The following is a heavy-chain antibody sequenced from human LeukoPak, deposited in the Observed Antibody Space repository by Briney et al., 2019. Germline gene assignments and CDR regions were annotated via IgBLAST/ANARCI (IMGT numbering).Heavy chain of an antibody. V-gene: IGHV4-30-2*01. D-gene: IGHD6-19*01. CDR2: IYHSGST. CDR3: ASGSGWYLVFDY. Sequence: SETLSLTCAVSGGSISSGGYSWSRIRQPPGKGLEWIGYIYHSGSTYYNPSLKSRVTISVDRSKNQSSLKLSSVTAADTAVYYCASGSGWYLVFDYWGQGTLVTVSS. CDR1: GGSISSGGYS. J-gene: IGHJ4*02.